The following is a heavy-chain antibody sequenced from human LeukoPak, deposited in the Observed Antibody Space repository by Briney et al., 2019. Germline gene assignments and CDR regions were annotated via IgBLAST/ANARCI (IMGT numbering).Heavy chain of an antibody. Sequence: GGSLRLSCEASGFTFSTYAMTGVRQAPGKGLEWVSTLSGNSGNTYYADSVKGRFTISRDNSKNTLYLQMNSLRADDTALYYCAKNSRLSWGFSDYWGQGILVTVSS. D-gene: IGHD3-16*01. J-gene: IGHJ4*02. CDR3: AKNSRLSWGFSDY. CDR1: GFTFSTYA. CDR2: LSGNSGNT. V-gene: IGHV3-23*01.